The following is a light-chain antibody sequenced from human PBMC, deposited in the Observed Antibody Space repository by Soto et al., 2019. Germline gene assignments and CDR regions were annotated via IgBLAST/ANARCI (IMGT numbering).Light chain of an antibody. CDR2: GAS. V-gene: IGKV3-15*01. CDR3: LQYYGWPKT. J-gene: IGKJ1*01. Sequence: ERVMTQSPAALSVSLGERATLSCRASQSVDNKLDWYQFKPGQAPRLLIYGASTRATGVPTRFSGSGSGTESTLTIGSVQAEDFAVYCCLQYYGWPKTFGQGTEVEIK. CDR1: QSVDNK.